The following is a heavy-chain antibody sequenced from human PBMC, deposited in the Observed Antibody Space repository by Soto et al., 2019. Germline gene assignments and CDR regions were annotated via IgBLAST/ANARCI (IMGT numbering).Heavy chain of an antibody. CDR3: AKDYYDSSGPRYFYALAV. CDR2: ITGSGVMT. Sequence: PGGSLRLSCAASGFTFSSYAMSWVRQAPGKGLEWVSGITGSGVMTYYGDSVRGRFTISRDNSKNTLYLQMNSLRAADTAVYYCAKDYYDSSGPRYFYALAVWGQGTTVTVSS. V-gene: IGHV3-23*01. D-gene: IGHD3-22*01. J-gene: IGHJ6*02. CDR1: GFTFSSYA.